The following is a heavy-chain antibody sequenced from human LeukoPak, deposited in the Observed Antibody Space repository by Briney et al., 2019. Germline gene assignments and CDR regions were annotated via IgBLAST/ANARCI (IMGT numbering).Heavy chain of an antibody. Sequence: ASVKVSCKASGYTFTSYDINWVRQATGQGLEWMRWMNPNSGNTGHAQKFQGRVTMTRNTSISTAYMELSSLRSEDTAVYYCARVASGSYHYYYMDVWGKGTTVTISS. V-gene: IGHV1-8*01. D-gene: IGHD3-10*01. CDR1: GYTFTSYD. CDR3: ARVASGSYHYYYMDV. J-gene: IGHJ6*03. CDR2: MNPNSGNT.